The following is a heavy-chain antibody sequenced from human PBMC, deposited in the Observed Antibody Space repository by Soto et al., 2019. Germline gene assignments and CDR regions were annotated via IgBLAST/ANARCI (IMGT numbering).Heavy chain of an antibody. V-gene: IGHV1-2*02. Sequence: ASVKVSCKASGYTFTGYYMHWVRQAPGQGLEWMGWINPNSGGTNYAQKFQGRVTMTRDTSTSTAYMELSRLRSDDTAVYYCARELLLVRGVIPAGWFDPWGQGTLVTVSS. J-gene: IGHJ5*02. CDR2: INPNSGGT. D-gene: IGHD3-10*01. CDR3: ARELLLVRGVIPAGWFDP. CDR1: GYTFTGYY.